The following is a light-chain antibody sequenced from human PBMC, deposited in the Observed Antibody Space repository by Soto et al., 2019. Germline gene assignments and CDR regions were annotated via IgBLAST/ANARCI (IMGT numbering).Light chain of an antibody. V-gene: IGKV3-15*01. Sequence: EVVMTQSPATLSVSPGERATLSCRASQSINNDLAWYQHKPGQAPRLLIYGASTRAIGVPARFSGSGSGTEFTLTIDSLHSDDFAVYYCQHYYNWPPITFGQGTRLEIK. CDR1: QSINND. J-gene: IGKJ5*01. CDR2: GAS. CDR3: QHYYNWPPIT.